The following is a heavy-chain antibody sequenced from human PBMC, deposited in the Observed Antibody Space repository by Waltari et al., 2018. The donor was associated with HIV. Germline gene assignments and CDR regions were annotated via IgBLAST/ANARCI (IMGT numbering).Heavy chain of an antibody. D-gene: IGHD2-2*01. V-gene: IGHV1-18*01. CDR3: ARVGCSSASCYSGWFDP. CDR1: GYTFTSYG. Sequence: QAQLAQSGAEVKKPGASVKVSCKASGYTFTSYGIRWLRQAPGQGLEWLGWISAYNGNTNYAQKLQGRVTMTTDTSTSTAYVELRSLRSDDTAVYYCARVGCSSASCYSGWFDPWGQGTLVTVSS. J-gene: IGHJ5*02. CDR2: ISAYNGNT.